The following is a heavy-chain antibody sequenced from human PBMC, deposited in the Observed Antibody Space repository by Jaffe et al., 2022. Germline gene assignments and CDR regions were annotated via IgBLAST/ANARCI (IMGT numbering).Heavy chain of an antibody. V-gene: IGHV4-38-2*01. CDR1: GYSISSGYY. D-gene: IGHD2-21*02. CDR2: IYHSGST. J-gene: IGHJ6*03. CDR3: ARHGGGDLYYYYYMDV. Sequence: QVQLQESGPGLVKPSETLSLTCAVSGYSISSGYYWGWIRQPPGKGLEWIGSIYHSGSTYYNPSLKSRVTISVDTSKNQFSLKLSSVTAADTAVYYCARHGGGDLYYYYYMDVWGKGTTVTVSS.